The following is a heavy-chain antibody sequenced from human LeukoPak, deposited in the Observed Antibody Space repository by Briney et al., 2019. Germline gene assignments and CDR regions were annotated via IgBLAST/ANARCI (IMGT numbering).Heavy chain of an antibody. CDR1: GFTFDDYT. J-gene: IGHJ6*03. CDR2: VNWDGTST. CDR3: AKGVGYYYMDV. D-gene: IGHD2-15*01. V-gene: IGHV3-43*01. Sequence: GGSLRLSCAASGFTFDDYTMHWVRQAPEKGLEWVSLVNWDGTSTYYADSVKGRFTISRDNSKNSLFLQMNSLRTEDTALYYCAKGVGYYYMDVWGKGTTVTVSS.